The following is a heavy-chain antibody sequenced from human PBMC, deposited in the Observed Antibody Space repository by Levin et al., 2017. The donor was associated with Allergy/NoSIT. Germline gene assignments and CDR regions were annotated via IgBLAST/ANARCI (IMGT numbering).Heavy chain of an antibody. V-gene: IGHV5-51*01. CDR1: GYSFTSYW. CDR3: ARHPTGCSGGSCYGGDAFDI. D-gene: IGHD2-15*01. CDR2: IYPGDSDT. J-gene: IGHJ3*02. Sequence: GGSLRLSCKGSGYSFTSYWIGWVRQMPGKGLEWMGIIYPGDSDTGYSPSFQGQVTISADKSISTAYLQWSSLKASDTAMYYCARHPTGCSGGSCYGGDAFDIWGQGTMVTVSS.